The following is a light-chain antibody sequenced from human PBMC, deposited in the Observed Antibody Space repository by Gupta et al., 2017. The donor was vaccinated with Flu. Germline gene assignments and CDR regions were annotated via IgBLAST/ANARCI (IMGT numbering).Light chain of an antibody. Sequence: QSALTQPASVSGPPGQSSTISCTGTSSDVGSYNLVSWYQQHPGKAPKLMIFEGSKRPSGVSNRFSCSNSGHTASLTIAGLQAEDEADYYCCSYAGSSTVGWVFGGGTKLTVL. J-gene: IGLJ3*02. CDR2: EGS. V-gene: IGLV2-23*03. CDR1: SSDVGSYNL. CDR3: CSYAGSSTVGWV.